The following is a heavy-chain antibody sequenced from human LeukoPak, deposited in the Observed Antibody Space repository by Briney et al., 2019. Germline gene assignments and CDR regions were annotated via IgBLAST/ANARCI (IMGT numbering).Heavy chain of an antibody. CDR1: GGSISGGDYS. CDR2: IYHGGGT. CDR3: ARGWLRSYFDY. V-gene: IGHV4-30-2*01. J-gene: IGHJ4*02. D-gene: IGHD3-10*01. Sequence: PSETLSLTCAVSGGSISGGDYSWSWIRQPPGKGLEWVGYIYHGGGTYYNPSLKSRVTVSVDRSKNQFSLKLSSVTAADTAVYYCARGWLRSYFDYWGQGTLVTVSS.